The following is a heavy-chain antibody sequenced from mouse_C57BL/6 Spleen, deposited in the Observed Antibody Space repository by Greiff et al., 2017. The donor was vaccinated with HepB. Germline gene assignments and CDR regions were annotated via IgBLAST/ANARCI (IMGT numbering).Heavy chain of an antibody. J-gene: IGHJ3*01. CDR1: GYTFTSYW. CDR2: IDPSDSYT. CDR3: LTGTEFAY. D-gene: IGHD4-1*01. V-gene: IGHV1-69*01. Sequence: QVQLQQPGAELVMPGASVKLSCKASGYTFTSYWMHWVKQRPGQGLEWIGEIDPSDSYTNYNQKFKGKSTLTVDKSSSTAYMQLSSLTSEDSAVYYCLTGTEFAYWGQGTLVTVSA.